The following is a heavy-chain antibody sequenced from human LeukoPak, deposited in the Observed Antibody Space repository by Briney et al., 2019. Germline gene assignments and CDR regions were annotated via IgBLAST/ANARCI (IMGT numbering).Heavy chain of an antibody. V-gene: IGHV1-2*02. D-gene: IGHD6-6*01. CDR1: GYTFTGYY. J-gene: IGHJ4*02. CDR2: INPNSGGT. Sequence: ASVKVSCKASGYTFTGYYMHWVRQAPGQGLEWMGWINPNSGGTNYAQKFQGRVTMTRDTSVSTAYMELSRLRSDDTAVYYCARVKGRIAARDFDYWGQGTLVTVSS. CDR3: ARVKGRIAARDFDY.